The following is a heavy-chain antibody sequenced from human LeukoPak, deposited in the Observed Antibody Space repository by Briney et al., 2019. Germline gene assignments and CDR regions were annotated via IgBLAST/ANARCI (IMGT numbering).Heavy chain of an antibody. CDR3: ARVSSGWHGYLDH. Sequence: HEASVKVSCKASGYTFTTYYMHWVRQAPGQGLEWMGWINPNSGGTNYAQKFQGWVTMTRDTSISTAYMELSRLRSDDTAVYYCARVSSGWHGYLDHWGQGTPVTVSS. CDR1: GYTFTTYY. D-gene: IGHD6-25*01. V-gene: IGHV1-2*04. CDR2: INPNSGGT. J-gene: IGHJ4*02.